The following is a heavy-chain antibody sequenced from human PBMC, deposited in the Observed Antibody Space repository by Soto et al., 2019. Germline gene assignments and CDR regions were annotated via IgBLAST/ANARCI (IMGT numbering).Heavy chain of an antibody. Sequence: SETLSLTCTVSGGSISSSSYYWGWIRQPPGKGLEWIGIIYYSGSTYYNPSLKSRVTISVDTSKNQFSLKLSSVTAADTAVYYCASYRSGYDRILNWFDPWGQGTLVTVSS. CDR2: IYYSGST. V-gene: IGHV4-39*07. D-gene: IGHD5-12*01. CDR3: ASYRSGYDRILNWFDP. CDR1: GGSISSSSYY. J-gene: IGHJ5*02.